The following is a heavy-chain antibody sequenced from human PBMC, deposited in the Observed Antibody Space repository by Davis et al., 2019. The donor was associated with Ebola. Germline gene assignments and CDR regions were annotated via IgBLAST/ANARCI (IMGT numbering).Heavy chain of an antibody. D-gene: IGHD3-22*01. CDR3: AREDYYDSSGPFDY. Sequence: PGGSLRLSCAASGFTFNTYALGWVRQAPGKGLEWISGISSSGVSTYYADSVKGRFTISRDNSKNTLYLQMNSLRAEDTAVYYCAREDYYDSSGPFDYWGQGTLVTVSS. V-gene: IGHV3-23*01. CDR1: GFTFNTYA. J-gene: IGHJ4*02. CDR2: ISSSGVST.